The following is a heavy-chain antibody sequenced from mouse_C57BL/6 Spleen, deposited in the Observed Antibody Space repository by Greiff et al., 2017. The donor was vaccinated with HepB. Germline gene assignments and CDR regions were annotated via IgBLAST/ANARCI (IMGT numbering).Heavy chain of an antibody. Sequence: EVKLEESGEGLVKPGGSLKLSCAASGFTFSSYAMSWVRQTPEKRLEWVAYISSGGDYIYYADTVKGRFTISRDNARNTLYLQMSSLKSEDTAMYYCTRSYGYDEVYYYAMDYWGQGTSVTVSS. V-gene: IGHV5-9-1*02. CDR3: TRSYGYDEVYYYAMDY. D-gene: IGHD2-2*01. J-gene: IGHJ4*01. CDR1: GFTFSSYA. CDR2: ISSGGDYI.